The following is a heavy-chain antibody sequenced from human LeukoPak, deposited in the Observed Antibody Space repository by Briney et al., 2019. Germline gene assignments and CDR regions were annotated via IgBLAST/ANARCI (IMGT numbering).Heavy chain of an antibody. CDR3: ARGTHVRHYCNSGRCYYMDV. CDR1: GYTFTSYG. J-gene: IGHJ6*03. D-gene: IGHD2/OR15-2a*01. CDR2: ISAYNGNT. Sequence: GASVKVSCKASGYTFTSYGISWVRQAPGQGLEWMGWISAYNGNTNYAQKLQGRVTMTTDTSTSTAYMELRSLRSDDTAVYYCARGTHVRHYCNSGRCYYMDVWGKGTTVTVSS. V-gene: IGHV1-18*01.